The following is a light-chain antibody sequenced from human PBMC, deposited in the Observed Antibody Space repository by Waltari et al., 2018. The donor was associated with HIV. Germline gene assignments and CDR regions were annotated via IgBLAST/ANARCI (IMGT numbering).Light chain of an antibody. CDR3: QQLNTYPRT. V-gene: IGKV1-9*01. J-gene: IGKJ2*02. CDR1: QDSSNP. CDR2: STS. Sequence: DIHLTQSPSFLSASLADRVTITRRASQDSSNPVAWYQQRPGKAPRLLSYSTSTFQSGVRSRFRGSRSRTECTLTVASLQAEDFATYYCQQLNTYPRTCGQGTNVEIK.